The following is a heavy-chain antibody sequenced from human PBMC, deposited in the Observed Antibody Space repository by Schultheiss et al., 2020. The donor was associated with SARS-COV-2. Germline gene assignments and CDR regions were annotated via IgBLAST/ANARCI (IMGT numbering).Heavy chain of an antibody. Sequence: GGSLRLSCAASGFTFSNYARKWVRQAPGRGLEWVSVISGSGGSTYYADSVKGRFTISRDNAKNSLYLQMNSLRAEDTAVYYCVSTYQLLRRPYYFDYWGQGTLVTVSS. D-gene: IGHD2-2*01. CDR3: VSTYQLLRRPYYFDY. J-gene: IGHJ4*02. CDR2: ISGSGGST. V-gene: IGHV3-23*01. CDR1: GFTFSNYA.